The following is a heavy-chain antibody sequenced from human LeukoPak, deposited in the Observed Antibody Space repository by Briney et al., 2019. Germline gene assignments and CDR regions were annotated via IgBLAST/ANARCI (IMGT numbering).Heavy chain of an antibody. J-gene: IGHJ6*02. CDR2: IICSGGTT. Sequence: HPGGSLRLSCAPSVLIFSLYWMNWVRHATGKGLEWVSSIICSGGTTYYAHSVEGRFTISRDTSESALYLQMNSMRAEETAVYYCAKDRATAVDTYRGRYGMDVWGQGTPVTVSS. V-gene: IGHV3-23*01. D-gene: IGHD5-18*01. CDR1: VLIFSLYW. CDR3: AKDRATAVDTYRGRYGMDV.